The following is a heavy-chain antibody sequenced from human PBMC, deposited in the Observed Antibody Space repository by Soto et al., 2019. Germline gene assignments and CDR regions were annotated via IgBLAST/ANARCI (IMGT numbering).Heavy chain of an antibody. CDR3: ARDIYSSSSGGMDV. D-gene: IGHD6-6*01. CDR2: IWYDGSNK. V-gene: IGHV3-33*01. J-gene: IGHJ6*02. Sequence: GGSLRLSCAASGFTFSSYGMHWVRQAPGKGLEWVAVIWYDGSNKYYADSVKGRFTISRDNSKNTLYLQMNSLRAEDTAVYYCARDIYSSSSGGMDVWGQGTTVTVSS. CDR1: GFTFSSYG.